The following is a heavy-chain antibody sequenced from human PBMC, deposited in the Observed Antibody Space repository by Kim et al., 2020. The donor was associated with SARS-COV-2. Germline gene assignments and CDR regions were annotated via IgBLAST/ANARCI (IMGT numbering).Heavy chain of an antibody. CDR1: GFTFSSYG. D-gene: IGHD3-10*01. Sequence: GGSLRLSCAASGFTFSSYGMHWVRQAPGKGLEWVAVISYDGSNKYYADSVKGRFTISRDNSKNTLYLQMNSLRAEDTAVYYCARDGGYGSGRKDAFDIWG. J-gene: IGHJ3*02. CDR2: ISYDGSNK. CDR3: ARDGGYGSGRKDAFDI. V-gene: IGHV3-33*05.